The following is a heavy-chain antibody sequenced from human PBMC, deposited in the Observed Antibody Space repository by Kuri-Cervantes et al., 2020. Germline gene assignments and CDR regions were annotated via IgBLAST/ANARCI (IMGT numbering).Heavy chain of an antibody. D-gene: IGHD1-26*01. CDR1: GYTFTGYY. J-gene: IGHJ6*02. CDR2: INPNSGGT. Sequence: ASVKVSCKASGYTFTGYYMHWVRQAPGQWLEWMGWINPNSGGTNYAQKFQGRVTMTRDTSISTAYMELSRLRSDDTAVYYCERRRYSGGYSWGGYYYYGMDVWGQGTTVTVSS. CDR3: ERRRYSGGYSWGGYYYYGMDV. V-gene: IGHV1-2*02.